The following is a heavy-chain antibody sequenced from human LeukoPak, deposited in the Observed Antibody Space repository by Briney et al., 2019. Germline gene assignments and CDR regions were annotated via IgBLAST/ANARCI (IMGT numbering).Heavy chain of an antibody. CDR3: ARGPDNSGYYSGLDY. CDR1: GYTFTRFY. J-gene: IGHJ4*02. V-gene: IGHV1-46*01. Sequence: ASVKVSCKASGYTFTRFYIHWVRQAPGQGLEWMGIINPSGGSTSYAQKFQGRVTMTRDTSTSTVYMELSSLRSEDTAVYYCARGPDNSGYYSGLDYWGQGTLVTVSS. CDR2: INPSGGST. D-gene: IGHD3-22*01.